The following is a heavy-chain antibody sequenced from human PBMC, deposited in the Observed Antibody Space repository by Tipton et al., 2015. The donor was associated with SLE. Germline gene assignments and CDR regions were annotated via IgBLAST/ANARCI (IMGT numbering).Heavy chain of an antibody. V-gene: IGHV4-59*01. J-gene: IGHJ3*01. Sequence: GLVKPSETLSLSCTVSGGSIRAYFWSWIRQSPGRGLEWLGSFHYAGSTDYNPSLKSRVVMSVDTWQSQLSLRLSSMSAADTADYYCARVLLKGDCCGVWGQESIVTVSS. CDR2: FHYAGST. CDR1: GGSIRAYF. D-gene: IGHD2-15*01. CDR3: ARVLLKGDCCGV.